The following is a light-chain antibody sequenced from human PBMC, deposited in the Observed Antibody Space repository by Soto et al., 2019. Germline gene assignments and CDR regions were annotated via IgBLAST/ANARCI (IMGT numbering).Light chain of an antibody. Sequence: QSVLTQPASVSGSPGQSINISCSGTSSDIGGYNFVSWYQQHPGKAPKLMIYEVSNRPSGVSDRFSGSKSGSTASLTISGLQAEDEADYYCSSFTSSSTLVLFGGGTKLTVL. V-gene: IGLV2-14*01. CDR3: SSFTSSSTLVL. CDR1: SSDIGGYNF. CDR2: EVS. J-gene: IGLJ2*01.